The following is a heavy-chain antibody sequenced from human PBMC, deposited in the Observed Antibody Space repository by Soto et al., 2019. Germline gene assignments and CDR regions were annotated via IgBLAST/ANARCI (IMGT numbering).Heavy chain of an antibody. CDR2: IRSKAYGGTT. V-gene: IGHV3-49*03. CDR3: ARVRRLEEVWFDA. J-gene: IGHJ5*02. CDR1: GFTFGDYA. Sequence: PGGSLRLSCTASGFTFGDYAMSWFRQAPGKGLEWVGFIRSKAYGGTTEYAASVKGRFTISRDDSKSIAYLQMNSLRDDDTAVYYCARVRRLEEVWFDAWGQGVLVTVSS. D-gene: IGHD1-1*01.